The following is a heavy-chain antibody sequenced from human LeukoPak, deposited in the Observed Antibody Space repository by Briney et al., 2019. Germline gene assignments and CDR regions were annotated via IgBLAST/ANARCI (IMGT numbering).Heavy chain of an antibody. D-gene: IGHD6-19*01. CDR3: AISFMAVPGCEDY. J-gene: IGHJ4*02. CDR1: GFTFSSYW. Sequence: GGSLRLSCAASGFTFSSYWMSWVRQAPGKGLEWVANIKQDGSNKYYADSVKGRFTIPRDNSKNTLYLQMNSLRAEDTAVYYCAISFMAVPGCEDYGARGTLATVP. V-gene: IGHV3-7*01. CDR2: IKQDGSNK.